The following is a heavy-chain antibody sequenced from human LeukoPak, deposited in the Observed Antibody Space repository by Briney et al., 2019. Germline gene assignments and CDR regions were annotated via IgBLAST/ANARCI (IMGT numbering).Heavy chain of an antibody. CDR1: GYTFTGYY. CDR2: INPNSGGT. V-gene: IGHV1-2*02. Sequence: ASVKVSCKASGYTFTGYYMHWVRQAPGQGLEWMGWINPNSGGTNYAQKFQGRVTMTRDTSISTAYMELSRLRSDDTAVYYCARGELWFGELLSRPFDYWAREPWSPSPQ. D-gene: IGHD3-10*01. J-gene: IGHJ4*02. CDR3: ARGELWFGELLSRPFDY.